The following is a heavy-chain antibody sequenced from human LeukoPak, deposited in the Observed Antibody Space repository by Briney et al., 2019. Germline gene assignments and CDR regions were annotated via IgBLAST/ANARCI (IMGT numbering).Heavy chain of an antibody. V-gene: IGHV3-23*01. Sequence: PGGSLRLSCAASGFTVSSNYMSWVRQAPGKGLEWVSAISGSGGSTYYADSVKGRFTISRDNSKNTLYLQMNSLRAEDTAVYYCAKDLTLLWFGEYGYWGQGTLVTVSS. CDR3: AKDLTLLWFGEYGY. CDR1: GFTVSSNY. D-gene: IGHD3-10*01. J-gene: IGHJ4*02. CDR2: ISGSGGST.